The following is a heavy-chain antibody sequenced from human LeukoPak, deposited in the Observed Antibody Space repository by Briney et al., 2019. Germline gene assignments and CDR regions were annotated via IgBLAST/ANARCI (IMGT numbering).Heavy chain of an antibody. V-gene: IGHV3-11*04. J-gene: IGHJ3*02. Sequence: GGPLRLSCAASGFTFSDYYMSWIRQAPGKGLEWVSYISSSGSTIYYADSAKGRFTISRDNAKNSLYLQMNSLRAEDTAVYYCAREMVYSSSWYRRDAFDIWGQGTMVTVSS. D-gene: IGHD6-13*01. CDR3: AREMVYSSSWYRRDAFDI. CDR1: GFTFSDYY. CDR2: ISSSGSTI.